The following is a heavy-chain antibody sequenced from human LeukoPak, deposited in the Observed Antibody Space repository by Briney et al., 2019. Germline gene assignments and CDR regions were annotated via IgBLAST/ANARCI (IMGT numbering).Heavy chain of an antibody. J-gene: IGHJ4*02. D-gene: IGHD3-22*01. V-gene: IGHV3-33*01. CDR1: GFTFSSYG. Sequence: GRSLRLSCAASGFTFSSYGMHWVRQAPGKGLEWVAVIWYDGSNKYYADSVKGRFTISRDNSKNTLHLQMNSLRAEDTAVYYCARDYSGYYTFDYWGQGTLVTVSS. CDR2: IWYDGSNK. CDR3: ARDYSGYYTFDY.